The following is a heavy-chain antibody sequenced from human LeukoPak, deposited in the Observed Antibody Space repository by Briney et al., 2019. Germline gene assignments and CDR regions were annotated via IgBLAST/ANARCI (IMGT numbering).Heavy chain of an antibody. CDR1: GYTFTDYY. D-gene: IGHD3-3*01. J-gene: IGHJ5*02. CDR3: ARDGYDFWSGYYPHPNINWFDP. CDR2: INPNSGGT. Sequence: ASVTVSCKASGYTFTDYYMHWVRQAPGQGLEWMGWINPNSGGTNYAQKFQGRVTMTRDTSISTAYMELSRLRSDDTAVYYCARDGYDFWSGYYPHPNINWFDPWGQGTLVTVSS. V-gene: IGHV1-2*02.